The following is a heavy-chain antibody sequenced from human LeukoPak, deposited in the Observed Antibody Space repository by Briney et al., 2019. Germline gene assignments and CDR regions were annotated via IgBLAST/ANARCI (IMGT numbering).Heavy chain of an antibody. CDR2: TNPDGSRV. Sequence: GGSLRLSCAVSGATFSTFWMHWVRQVPGKGPAWVSRTNPDGSRVDYADSVKGRFTISRDNARDTLYLQMNSLRFEDTAMYYCAFDFGGYSDTWGQGTLSPSPQ. CDR3: AFDFGGYSDT. J-gene: IGHJ5*02. D-gene: IGHD3-10*01. V-gene: IGHV3-74*01. CDR1: GATFSTFW.